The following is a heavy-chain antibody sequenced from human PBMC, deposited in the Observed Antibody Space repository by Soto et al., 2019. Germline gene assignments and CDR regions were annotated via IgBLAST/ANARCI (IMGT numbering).Heavy chain of an antibody. CDR2: ISYDGSNK. CDR3: AKYLGRWSHDY. CDR1: GFTFSSYG. Sequence: GGSLRLSCAASGFTFSSYGMHWVRQAPGKGLEWVAVISYDGSNKYYADSVEGRFTISRDNSKNTLYLQMNSLRAEDTAVYYCAKYLGRWSHDYWGQGTLVTVSS. D-gene: IGHD3-16*01. V-gene: IGHV3-30*18. J-gene: IGHJ4*02.